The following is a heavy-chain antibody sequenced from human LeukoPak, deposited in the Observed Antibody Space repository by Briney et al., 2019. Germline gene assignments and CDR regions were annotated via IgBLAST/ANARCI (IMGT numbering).Heavy chain of an antibody. CDR2: IKQDGSEK. J-gene: IGHJ4*02. Sequence: GGSLRLSCAASGFTFSTYWMNWVRQAPGKGLEWVANIKQDGSEKYYVDSVKGRFTISRDNAKNPLYLQMNSLRAEDTAVYYCARDYGDSGYDLVKDYWGQGTLVTVSS. CDR3: ARDYGDSGYDLVKDY. CDR1: GFTFSTYW. D-gene: IGHD5-12*01. V-gene: IGHV3-7*05.